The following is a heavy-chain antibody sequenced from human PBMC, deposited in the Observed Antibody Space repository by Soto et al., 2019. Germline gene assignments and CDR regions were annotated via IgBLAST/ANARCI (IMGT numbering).Heavy chain of an antibody. D-gene: IGHD3-22*01. CDR3: ARDGSPLGTMIVVPYFDY. CDR2: IWYDGSNK. Sequence: PGGSLRLSCAASGFTFSSYGMHWVRQAPGKGLEWVAVIWYDGSNKYYADSVKGRFTISRDNSKNTLYLQMNSLRAEDTAVFYCARDGSPLGTMIVVPYFDYWGQGTLVTVSS. V-gene: IGHV3-33*01. J-gene: IGHJ4*02. CDR1: GFTFSSYG.